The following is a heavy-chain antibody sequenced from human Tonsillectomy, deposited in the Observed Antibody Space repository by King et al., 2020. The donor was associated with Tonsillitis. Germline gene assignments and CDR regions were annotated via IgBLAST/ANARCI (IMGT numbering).Heavy chain of an antibody. CDR2: IYFSGST. J-gene: IGHJ4*02. D-gene: IGHD4-17*01. CDR3: ARHGTVTGKIDY. CDR1: GDSISSGSYH. Sequence: LQLQESGPGLVKPSETLSLTCAVSGDSISSGSYHWGWIRQPPGKGLECIGSIYFSGSTYYNPSLKSRVTVSVDTSREQFSLKLTSVTATDTAVYYCARHGTVTGKIDYWGQGTLVTVSS. V-gene: IGHV4-39*01.